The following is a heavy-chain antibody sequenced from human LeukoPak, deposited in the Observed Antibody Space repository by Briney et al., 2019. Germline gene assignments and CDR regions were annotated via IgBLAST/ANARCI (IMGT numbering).Heavy chain of an antibody. Sequence: ASVKVSCKASGGTFSSYAISWVRQAPGQGLEWMGGIIPIFGTANYAQKFQGRVTITTDESTSTAYMELSSLRSEDTAVYYCARSARYNWNYWGNWFDPWGQGTLVTVSS. J-gene: IGHJ5*02. D-gene: IGHD1-7*01. CDR1: GGTFSSYA. CDR2: IIPIFGTA. CDR3: ARSARYNWNYWGNWFDP. V-gene: IGHV1-69*05.